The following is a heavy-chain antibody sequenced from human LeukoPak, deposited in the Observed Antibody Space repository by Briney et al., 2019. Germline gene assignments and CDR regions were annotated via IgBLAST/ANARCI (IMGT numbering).Heavy chain of an antibody. Sequence: LGESLKISCKGSGYSFTSYWISWVRQMPGKGLEWMGRIDPSDSYTNYSPSFQGHVTISADKSISTAYLQWSSLKASDTAMYYWARRYDILTGYIAYWAQGPRVTVPS. D-gene: IGHD3-9*01. V-gene: IGHV5-10-1*01. J-gene: IGHJ4*02. CDR3: ARRYDILTGYIAY. CDR1: GYSFTSYW. CDR2: IDPSDSYT.